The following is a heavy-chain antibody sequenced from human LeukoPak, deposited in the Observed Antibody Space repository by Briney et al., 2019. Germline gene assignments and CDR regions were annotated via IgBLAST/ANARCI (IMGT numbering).Heavy chain of an antibody. CDR1: GDSISYYY. D-gene: IGHD3-10*01. Sequence: SETLSLTCTVSGDSISYYYWSWIRQPAGKGLEWIGRISTSGSTNYNPSLKSRVTISVDTSKNQFSLKLTSVTAADTAVYYCAKSNGYGLVDIWGQGTMVTVSS. CDR2: ISTSGST. V-gene: IGHV4-4*07. CDR3: AKSNGYGLVDI. J-gene: IGHJ3*02.